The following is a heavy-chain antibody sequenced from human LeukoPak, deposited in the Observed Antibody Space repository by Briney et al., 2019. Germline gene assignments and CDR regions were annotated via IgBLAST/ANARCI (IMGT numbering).Heavy chain of an antibody. V-gene: IGHV3-23*01. CDR2: ISGSGGST. CDR3: AKAHTAGATENYFDY. Sequence: PGGSLRLSCVASGFTFSSSWMSWVRRAPGKGLEWVSAISGSGGSTYYADSVKGRFTISRDNSKNTLYLQMNSLRAEDTAVYYCAKAHTAGATENYFDYWGQGTLVTVSS. D-gene: IGHD5-12*01. J-gene: IGHJ4*02. CDR1: GFTFSSSW.